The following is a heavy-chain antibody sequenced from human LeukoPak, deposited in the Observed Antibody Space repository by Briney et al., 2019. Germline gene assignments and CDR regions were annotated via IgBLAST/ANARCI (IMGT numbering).Heavy chain of an antibody. V-gene: IGHV4-59*08. Sequence: SETLSLTCTVSGGSISGYQWNWSRQPPGKGLEWIGNIYYSGNTNYNPSLKSRVTISVDTSKNQFSLKLSSVTAADTAVYYCARRNDFGIWGQGTMVTVSS. CDR1: GGSISGYQ. CDR2: IYYSGNT. J-gene: IGHJ3*02. CDR3: ARRNDFGI.